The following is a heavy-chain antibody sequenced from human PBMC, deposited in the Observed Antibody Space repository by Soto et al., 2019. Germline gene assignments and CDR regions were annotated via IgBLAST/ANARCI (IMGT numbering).Heavy chain of an antibody. CDR1: GFVFDDYG. CDR2: ISWNSATI. D-gene: IGHD3-22*01. V-gene: IGHV3-9*01. CDR3: AKDGDSSGYYYEGDFDY. J-gene: IGHJ4*02. Sequence: GGSLRLSCAASGFVFDDYGVHWVRQAPGKGLEWVSGISWNSATIGYADSVKGRFTISRDNSKNTLYLQMNSLRAEDTAVYYCAKDGDSSGYYYEGDFDYWGQGTLVTVSS.